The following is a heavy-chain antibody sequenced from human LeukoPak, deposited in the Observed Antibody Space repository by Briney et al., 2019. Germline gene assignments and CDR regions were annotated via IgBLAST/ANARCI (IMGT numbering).Heavy chain of an antibody. V-gene: IGHV3-21*01. Sequence: GGSLRLSCAASGFTFSSYSMNWVRQAPGKGLEWVSSISSSSSYIYYADSVKGRFTISRDNAKNSLYLQMNSLGAEDTAVYYCARDRLTYFDYWGQGTLVTVSS. D-gene: IGHD3-16*01. CDR3: ARDRLTYFDY. CDR2: ISSSSSYI. J-gene: IGHJ4*02. CDR1: GFTFSSYS.